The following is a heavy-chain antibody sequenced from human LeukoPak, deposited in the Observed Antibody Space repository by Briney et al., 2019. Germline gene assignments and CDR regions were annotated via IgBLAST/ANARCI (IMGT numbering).Heavy chain of an antibody. CDR1: GGSFSGYY. CDR3: ARVADSSGYYYYFDY. D-gene: IGHD3-22*01. CDR2: INHSGST. Sequence: SETPSLTCAVYGGSFSGYYWSWIRQPPGKGLEWIGEINHSGSTNYNPSLKSRVTISVDTSKNQFSLKLSSVTAADTAVYYCARVADSSGYYYYFDYWGQGTLVTVSS. J-gene: IGHJ4*02. V-gene: IGHV4-34*01.